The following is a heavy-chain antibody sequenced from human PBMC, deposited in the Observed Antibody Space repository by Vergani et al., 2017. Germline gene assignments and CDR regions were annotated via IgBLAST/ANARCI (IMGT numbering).Heavy chain of an antibody. D-gene: IGHD3-10*01. CDR1: ESSFISNE. J-gene: IGHJ3*01. CDR2: INPIDSKI. V-gene: IGHV5-51*03. Sequence: EVMLVQSGAEVKKPGESLKISCKYSESSFISNEIAWVRQMSGKGLQWMGNINPIDSKIAYSPSFQGQAIMSLDKSITTAYLQWRSLKASDTAIYFCAGGGHGSESGGALQLWGQGTNITVSS. CDR3: AGGGHGSESGGALQL.